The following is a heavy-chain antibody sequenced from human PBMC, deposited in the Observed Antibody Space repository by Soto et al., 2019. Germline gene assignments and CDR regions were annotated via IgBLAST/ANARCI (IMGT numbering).Heavy chain of an antibody. CDR3: AYSPGWYRHDL. Sequence: QVQLQESGPGLVKPSGTLSLTCAVSGDSISSPKWWTWVRQPPGKGLEWIGDMLHSGTTNYNPSLKRRSTRSVDKSKNQFSLNLYSVTAADTAVYYCAYSPGWYRHDLWGPGTLVIVSS. J-gene: IGHJ3*01. V-gene: IGHV4-4*02. D-gene: IGHD6-19*01. CDR2: MLHSGTT. CDR1: GDSISSPKW.